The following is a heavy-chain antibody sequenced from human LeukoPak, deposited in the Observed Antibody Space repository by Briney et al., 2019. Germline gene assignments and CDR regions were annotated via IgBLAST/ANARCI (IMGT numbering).Heavy chain of an antibody. CDR2: INPNSGGT. D-gene: IGHD4-23*01. Sequence: GASVKVSCKASGYTFTGYYMHWVRQAPGQGLEWMGRINPNSGGTNYAQRFQGRVTMTRDTSISTAYMELSRLRSDDTAVYYCATDIDYGGNFDYWGQGTLVTVSS. CDR3: ATDIDYGGNFDY. CDR1: GYTFTGYY. J-gene: IGHJ4*02. V-gene: IGHV1-2*06.